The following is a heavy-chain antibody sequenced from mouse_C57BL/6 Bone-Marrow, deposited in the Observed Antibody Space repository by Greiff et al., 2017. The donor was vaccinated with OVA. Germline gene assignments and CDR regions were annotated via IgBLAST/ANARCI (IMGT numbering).Heavy chain of an antibody. Sequence: VQLQQSGAELVRPGASVKLSCTASGFNIKDDYMHWVKQRPEQGLEWIGWIDPENGDTEYASKFQGKATITADTSSNTAYLQLSSLTSEDTAVYYCTTIYYGYGDVWGTGTTVTVSS. J-gene: IGHJ1*03. V-gene: IGHV14-4*01. CDR3: TTIYYGYGDV. D-gene: IGHD2-2*01. CDR1: GFNIKDDY. CDR2: IDPENGDT.